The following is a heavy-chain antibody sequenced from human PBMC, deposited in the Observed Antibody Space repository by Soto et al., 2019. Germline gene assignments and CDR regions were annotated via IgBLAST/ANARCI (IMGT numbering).Heavy chain of an antibody. CDR3: ARAMANYFDY. J-gene: IGHJ4*02. D-gene: IGHD2-8*01. CDR2: IRDSGST. V-gene: IGHV4-31*03. CDR1: GGSVSSDDYS. Sequence: QVQLQESGPGLVKPSQTLSVTCTVSGGSVSSDDYSWSWIRQHPGKGLEWIGYIRDSGSTYYNPSLEGRVTISVYTSKNQFSLRLRSVTAADTAVYYCARAMANYFDYWGQGTLVTASS.